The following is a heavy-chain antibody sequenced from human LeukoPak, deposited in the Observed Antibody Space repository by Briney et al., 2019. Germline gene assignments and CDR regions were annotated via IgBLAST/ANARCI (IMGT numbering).Heavy chain of an antibody. Sequence: ASVTVSCKASGYTFTNYGITWVRQAPGQGLEWMGWINAYNGNTNYAQKFQGRVTMTTDTSTTTAYMELRSLRSDDTAVYHCARGVGQTTGTTGGYYFDFWGQGTLVTVSS. CDR1: GYTFTNYG. CDR2: INAYNGNT. V-gene: IGHV1-18*01. J-gene: IGHJ4*02. CDR3: ARGVGQTTGTTGGYYFDF. D-gene: IGHD1-1*01.